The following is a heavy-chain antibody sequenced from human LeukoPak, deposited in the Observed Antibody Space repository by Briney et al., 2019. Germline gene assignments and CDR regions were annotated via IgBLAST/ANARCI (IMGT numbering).Heavy chain of an antibody. Sequence: SETLSLTCTVSGVSISSSNSYWGWIRQPPGKGLEWIGSIYYSGNTYYNASLKSQVSISIDTSKNQFSLKLSSVTAADTAVYYCARQKVDDILTGSKMQYYYYYYMGVWGKGTTVTISS. J-gene: IGHJ6*03. CDR1: GVSISSSNSY. V-gene: IGHV4-39*01. CDR3: ARQKVDDILTGSKMQYYYYYYMGV. D-gene: IGHD3-9*01. CDR2: IYYSGNT.